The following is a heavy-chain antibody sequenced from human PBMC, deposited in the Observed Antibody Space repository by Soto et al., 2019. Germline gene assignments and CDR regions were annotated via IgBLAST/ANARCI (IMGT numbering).Heavy chain of an antibody. J-gene: IGHJ4*02. CDR3: AKDRSSTSCYAFDY. CDR2: ISGSGGTT. D-gene: IGHD2-2*01. V-gene: IGHV3-23*01. Sequence: EVQLLESGGGLVQPGGSLRLSCAASRFTFRNYAMSWARQAPGKGLEWVSAISGSGGTTHYADSVKGRFTISRDNSKNTLYLQMNSLRVEDTAVYYCAKDRSSTSCYAFDYWGQGSLVTVSS. CDR1: RFTFRNYA.